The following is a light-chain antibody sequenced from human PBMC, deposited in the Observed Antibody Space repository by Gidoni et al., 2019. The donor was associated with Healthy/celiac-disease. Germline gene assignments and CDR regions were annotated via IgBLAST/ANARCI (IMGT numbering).Light chain of an antibody. Sequence: QSVLTKPPSVSAAPGQKVTISCSGSSSNIGNNYVSWYQQLPGTAPKLLIYDNNKRPSGIPDRFSGSKSGTSATLGITGLQTGDEADYYCGTWDSSLSASVVFGGGTKLTVL. J-gene: IGLJ2*01. CDR2: DNN. CDR1: SSNIGNNY. V-gene: IGLV1-51*01. CDR3: GTWDSSLSASVV.